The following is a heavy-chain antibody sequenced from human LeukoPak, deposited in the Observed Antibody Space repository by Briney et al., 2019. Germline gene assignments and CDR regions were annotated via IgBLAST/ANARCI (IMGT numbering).Heavy chain of an antibody. J-gene: IGHJ4*02. D-gene: IGHD3-3*01. Sequence: GGSLRLSCAASGFTFSSYGMHWVRQAPGKGLEWVAVISYDGSNKYYADSVKGRFTISRDNSKNTLYLQMNSLRAEDTAVYYCAKDHITIFGVVIIMPSYFDYWGQGTLVTVSS. CDR2: ISYDGSNK. V-gene: IGHV3-30*18. CDR3: AKDHITIFGVVIIMPSYFDY. CDR1: GFTFSSYG.